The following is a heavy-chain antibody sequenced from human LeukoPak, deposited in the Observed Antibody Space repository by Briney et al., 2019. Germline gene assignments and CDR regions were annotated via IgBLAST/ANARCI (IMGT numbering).Heavy chain of an antibody. J-gene: IGHJ5*02. V-gene: IGHV3-11*01. CDR1: GFTFSDYY. CDR2: ISSSGSTI. D-gene: IGHD3-10*01. Sequence: GSLRLSCAASGFTFSDYYMSWIRQAPGKGLEWVSYISSSGSTIYYADSVKGRFTISRDNAKNSLYLQMNSLRAEDTAVYYCAKDPPTGFGEFNWFDPWGQGTLVTVSS. CDR3: AKDPPTGFGEFNWFDP.